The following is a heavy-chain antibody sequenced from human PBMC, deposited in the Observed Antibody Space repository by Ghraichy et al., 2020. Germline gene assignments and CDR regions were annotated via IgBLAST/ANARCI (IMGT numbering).Heavy chain of an antibody. J-gene: IGHJ4*02. CDR3: AKDQSTTWSFDY. Sequence: GGSLRLSCAASGFTFSNYGMSWVRQDPGKGLEWVSGISGSGGSTYYEDSVKGRFTISRDNSKNTLYLQMNSLRVEDTAVYYCAKDQSTTWSFDYWGQGTLVTVSS. D-gene: IGHD2/OR15-2a*01. CDR1: GFTFSNYG. V-gene: IGHV3-23*01. CDR2: ISGSGGST.